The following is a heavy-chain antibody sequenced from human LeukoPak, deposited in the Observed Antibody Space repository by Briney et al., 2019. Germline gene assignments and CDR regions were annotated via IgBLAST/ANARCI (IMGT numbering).Heavy chain of an antibody. CDR2: INPNSGGT. D-gene: IGHD5-12*01. J-gene: IGHJ4*02. CDR3: ATTRRGGYDPYFDY. Sequence: GASVKVSCKASGYTFTCYYMHWVRQAPGQGLEWMGWINPNSGGTNYAQKFQGWVTMTRDTSISTAYMELSRLRSDDTAVYYCATTRRGGYDPYFDYWGQGTLVTVSS. CDR1: GYTFTCYY. V-gene: IGHV1-2*04.